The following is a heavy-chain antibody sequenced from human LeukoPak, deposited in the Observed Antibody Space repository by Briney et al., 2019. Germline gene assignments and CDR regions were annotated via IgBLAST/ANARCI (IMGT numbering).Heavy chain of an antibody. V-gene: IGHV4-39*01. CDR3: ARRGYTYYYDSSGYYPFDY. CDR1: GGSISSSSYY. Sequence: PSETLSLTCIVSGGSISSSSYYWGWIRQPPGKGLEWIGSIYYSGSTYYNPSLKSRVTISVDTSKNQFSLKLSSVTAADTAVYYCARRGYTYYYDSSGYYPFDYWGQGTLVTVSS. J-gene: IGHJ4*02. CDR2: IYYSGST. D-gene: IGHD3-22*01.